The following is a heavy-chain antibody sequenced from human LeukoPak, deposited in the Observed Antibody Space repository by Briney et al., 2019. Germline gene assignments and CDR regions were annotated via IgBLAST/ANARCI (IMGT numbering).Heavy chain of an antibody. CDR3: AKYPGIAAAGTGRWFDP. CDR2: ISGSGGST. D-gene: IGHD6-13*01. J-gene: IGHJ5*02. Sequence: GGSLRLSCAASGFTFSSYAMSRVRQAPGKGLEWVSAISGSGGSTYYADSVKGRFTISRDNSKNTLYLQMNSLRAEDTAVYYCAKYPGIAAAGTGRWFDPWGQGTLVTVSS. CDR1: GFTFSSYA. V-gene: IGHV3-23*01.